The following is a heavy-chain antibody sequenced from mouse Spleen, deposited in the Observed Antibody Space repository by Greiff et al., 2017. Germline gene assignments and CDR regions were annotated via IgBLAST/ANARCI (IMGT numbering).Heavy chain of an antibody. CDR1: GYTFTSYG. CDR2: IYPRSGNT. J-gene: IGHJ4*01. D-gene: IGHD2-5*01. Sequence: VQLQQSGAELARPGASVKLSCKASGYTFTSYGISWVKQRTGQGLEWIGEIYPRSGNTYYNEKFKGKATLTADKSSSTAYMELRSLTSEDSAVYFCARRRLDSDYVYAMDYWGQGTSVTVSS. V-gene: IGHV1-81*01. CDR3: ARRRLDSDYVYAMDY.